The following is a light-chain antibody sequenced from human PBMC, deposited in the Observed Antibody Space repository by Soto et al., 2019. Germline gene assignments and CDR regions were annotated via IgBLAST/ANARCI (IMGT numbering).Light chain of an antibody. Sequence: QLTQCPASLSASVGDRFTITCLASQGISDYLAWYQQKPGKAPKLLIYAAYTLQSGVTSRFSGSGSGTEFTLTISSLQSEDFATYYCQQSYTTPITVGPGTRLEIK. CDR2: AAY. CDR1: QGISDY. CDR3: QQSYTTPIT. V-gene: IGKV1-39*01. J-gene: IGKJ5*01.